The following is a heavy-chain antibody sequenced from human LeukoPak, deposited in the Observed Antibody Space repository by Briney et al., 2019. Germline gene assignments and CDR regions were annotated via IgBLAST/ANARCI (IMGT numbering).Heavy chain of an antibody. Sequence: GGSLRLSCVASGFTFSSYWMTWVRQAPGKGLEWVANIKQDGSEKYYVDSVKGRFTISRDNAKNSLYLQMNSLRAEDTAVYYCVRGMDVWGQGTTVTVSS. J-gene: IGHJ6*02. CDR2: IKQDGSEK. CDR1: GFTFSSYW. CDR3: VRGMDV. V-gene: IGHV3-7*03.